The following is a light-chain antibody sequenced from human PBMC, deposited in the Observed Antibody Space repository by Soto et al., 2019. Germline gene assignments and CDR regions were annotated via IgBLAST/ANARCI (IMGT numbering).Light chain of an antibody. J-gene: IGKJ5*01. Sequence: DIQMTQSPFLLSASVGDRVTITCRASQSISSYLNWYQQKPGKAPKLLIHAASSLQSGVPSRFSGSGSGTDFTLTISSLQPEDFATYFCQQSYSTPFTFGQGTRLEIK. CDR3: QQSYSTPFT. CDR1: QSISSY. V-gene: IGKV1-39*01. CDR2: AAS.